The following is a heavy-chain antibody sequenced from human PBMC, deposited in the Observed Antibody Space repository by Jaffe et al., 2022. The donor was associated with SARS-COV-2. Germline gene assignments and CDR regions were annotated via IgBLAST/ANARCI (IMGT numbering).Heavy chain of an antibody. V-gene: IGHV1-69*01. D-gene: IGHD6-19*01. CDR3: ARDRSSSGWYVGPTNWLTTVYYGMDV. Sequence: QVQLVQSGAEVKKPGSSVKVSCKASGGTFSSYAISWVRQAPGQGLEWMGGIIPIFGTANYAQKFQGRVTITADESTSTAYMELSSLRSEDTAVYYCARDRSSSGWYVGPTNWLTTVYYGMDVWGQGTTVTVSS. CDR2: IIPIFGTA. CDR1: GGTFSSYA. J-gene: IGHJ6*02.